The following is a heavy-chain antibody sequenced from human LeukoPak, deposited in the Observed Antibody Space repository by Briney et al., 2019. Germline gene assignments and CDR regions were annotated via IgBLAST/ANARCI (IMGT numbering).Heavy chain of an antibody. CDR2: INSDGSST. J-gene: IGHJ4*02. D-gene: IGHD6-19*01. V-gene: IGHV3-74*01. Sequence: GGSLRLSCAASGFTFSNYWMYWVRQAPGKGLVWVSRINSDGSSTSYADSVKGQFTISRDNAKNTLYLQMNTLRAEDTAVYYCARAAHSSGLFDYWGQGALVTVSS. CDR3: ARAAHSSGLFDY. CDR1: GFTFSNYW.